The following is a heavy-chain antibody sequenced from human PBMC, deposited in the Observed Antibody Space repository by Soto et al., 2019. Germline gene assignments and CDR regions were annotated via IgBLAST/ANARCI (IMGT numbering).Heavy chain of an antibody. D-gene: IGHD6-13*01. J-gene: IGHJ4*02. CDR2: ITTNGHT. CDR1: GFTFTNCV. V-gene: IGHV3-23*01. Sequence: EVHLLESGGVSVQPGESLRLSCETSGFTFTNCVMTWVRQPPGKRLEWVSVITTNGHTDYADSVKGRFTISRDNSKNTVYLQMNSLRAEDTAIYYCAKGLLNGRWYAADWGQGTLVTVSS. CDR3: AKGLLNGRWYAAD.